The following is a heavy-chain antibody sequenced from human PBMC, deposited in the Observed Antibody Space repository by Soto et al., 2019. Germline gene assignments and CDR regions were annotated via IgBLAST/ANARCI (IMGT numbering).Heavy chain of an antibody. CDR2: NIPIFGTA. J-gene: IGHJ6*02. V-gene: IGHV1-69*01. D-gene: IGHD6-6*01. Sequence: QGLKWMGGNIPIFGTANYAQQFQGRDTFTADESTGTAYMERSSLRSEDTAVYYCASQQLGPYDYYGMDVWGHGTTVPVSS. CDR3: ASQQLGPYDYYGMDV.